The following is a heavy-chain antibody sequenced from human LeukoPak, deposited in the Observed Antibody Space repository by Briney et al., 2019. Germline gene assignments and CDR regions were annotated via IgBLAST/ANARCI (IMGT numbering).Heavy chain of an antibody. CDR3: ARQYRSDSSCYRRNDAFDI. Sequence: SETLSLTCAVYGGSFSGYYWSWIRQPPGKGLEWIGHIYYSGSTTYTPSLKSRVTISGDTSRNQFFLKLNSVTAADTAVYYCARQYRSDSSCYRRNDAFDIWGQGTMVTVSS. V-gene: IGHV4-59*08. CDR1: GGSFSGYY. J-gene: IGHJ3*02. D-gene: IGHD2-2*01. CDR2: IYYSGST.